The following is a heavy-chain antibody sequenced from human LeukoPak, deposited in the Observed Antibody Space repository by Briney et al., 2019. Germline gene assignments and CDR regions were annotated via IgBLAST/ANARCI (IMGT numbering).Heavy chain of an antibody. D-gene: IGHD3-3*01. CDR2: IYYSGST. V-gene: IGHV4-38-2*01. J-gene: IGHJ3*02. Sequence: SETLSLTCDVSGYSIRTGYYWGWVRQPPGKGLEWIGNIYYSGSTNYNPSLKSRVTISVDTSKNQFSLKLSSVTAADTAVYYCARGWITDFWSGYQPNDAFDIWGQGTMVTVSS. CDR1: GYSIRTGYY. CDR3: ARGWITDFWSGYQPNDAFDI.